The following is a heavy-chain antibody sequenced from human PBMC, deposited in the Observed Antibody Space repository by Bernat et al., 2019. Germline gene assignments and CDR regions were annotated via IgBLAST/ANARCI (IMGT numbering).Heavy chain of an antibody. CDR2: ISTYNGNT. D-gene: IGHD5-18*01. J-gene: IGHJ4*02. CDR1: GYTFTSYG. Sequence: QVQLVQSGAEVKKPVASVKVSCKASGYTFTSYGISWVRQAPGQGLEWMGWISTYNGNTNYAQKLQGRVTITTDTSTSTAYMELMSLRSDDTAVYDCAREGDSYGPYFDYWGQGTLVTVSS. V-gene: IGHV1-18*01. CDR3: AREGDSYGPYFDY.